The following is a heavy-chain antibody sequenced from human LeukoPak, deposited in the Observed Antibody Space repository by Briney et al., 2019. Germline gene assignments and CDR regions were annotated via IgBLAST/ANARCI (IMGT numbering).Heavy chain of an antibody. D-gene: IGHD3-22*01. Sequence: ASETLSLTCTVSGGSIINYYWSWIRQSAGTGLEWVGRIYITGSTNYNPSLQSRLSMSVDTSKNQFSLGLTSVSAADTAVYYCARLKYYDSTGYSPGYYMDVWGKGITVTVSS. J-gene: IGHJ6*03. V-gene: IGHV4-4*07. CDR3: ARLKYYDSTGYSPGYYMDV. CDR1: GGSIINYY. CDR2: IYITGST.